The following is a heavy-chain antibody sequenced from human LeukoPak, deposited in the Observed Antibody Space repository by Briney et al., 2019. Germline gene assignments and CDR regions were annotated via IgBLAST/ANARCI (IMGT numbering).Heavy chain of an antibody. Sequence: GGSLRLSCAASGFTFSSYGMHWVRQAPGKGLEWVAVIWYDGSNKYYADSVKGRFTISRDNSKNTLYLQMSSLRAEDTAVYYCARSGYSYGHLLDYWGQGTLVTVSS. CDR2: IWYDGSNK. J-gene: IGHJ4*02. V-gene: IGHV3-33*01. CDR1: GFTFSSYG. CDR3: ARSGYSYGHLLDY. D-gene: IGHD5-18*01.